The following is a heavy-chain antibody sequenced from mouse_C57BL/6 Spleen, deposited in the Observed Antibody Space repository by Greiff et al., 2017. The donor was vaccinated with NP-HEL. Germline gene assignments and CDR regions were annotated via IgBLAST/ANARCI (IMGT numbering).Heavy chain of an antibody. V-gene: IGHV1-81*01. CDR3: AREYDYDEGFFDY. CDR1: GYTFTSYG. D-gene: IGHD2-4*01. Sequence: QVQLQQSGAELARPGASVKLSCKASGYTFTSYGISWVKQRTGQGLEWIGEIYPRSGNTYYNEKFKGKATLTADKSSSAAYMELRSLTSEDSAVYFCAREYDYDEGFFDYWGQGTTLTVSS. J-gene: IGHJ2*01. CDR2: IYPRSGNT.